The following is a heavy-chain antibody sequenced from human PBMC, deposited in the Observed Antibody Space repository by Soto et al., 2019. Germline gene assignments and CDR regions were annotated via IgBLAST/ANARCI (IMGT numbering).Heavy chain of an antibody. J-gene: IGHJ6*03. Sequence: SETLSLTCTVSGGSISSYYWSWIRQPPGKGLEWIGYIYYSGSTNYNPSLKSRVTISVDTSKNQFSLKLSSVTAADTAVYYCARWTYYDFWSGSLSDYYMDVWGKGTTVTVSS. CDR2: IYYSGST. CDR1: GGSISSYY. D-gene: IGHD3-3*01. V-gene: IGHV4-59*01. CDR3: ARWTYYDFWSGSLSDYYMDV.